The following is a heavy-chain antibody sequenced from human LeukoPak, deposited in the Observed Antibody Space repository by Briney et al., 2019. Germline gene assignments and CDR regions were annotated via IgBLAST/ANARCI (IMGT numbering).Heavy chain of an antibody. CDR1: GYTFTDYY. J-gene: IGHJ4*02. Sequence: ASVKVSCKASGYTFTDYYIHWLRQAPGQGLEWMGWINPNSGGTNFAQKFQGRVTMTRDASVSTVYMRLYRLTSDDTAVYYCARGVAVAGTIYFDYWGQGTLVTVSS. V-gene: IGHV1-2*02. CDR2: INPNSGGT. CDR3: ARGVAVAGTIYFDY. D-gene: IGHD6-19*01.